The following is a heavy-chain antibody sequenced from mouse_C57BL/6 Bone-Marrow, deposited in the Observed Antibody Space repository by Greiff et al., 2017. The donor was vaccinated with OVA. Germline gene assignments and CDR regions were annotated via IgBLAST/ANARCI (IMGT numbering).Heavy chain of an antibody. CDR1: GYTFTSYG. J-gene: IGHJ3*01. D-gene: IGHD3-1*01. Sequence: VQLQQSGAELARPGASVKLSCKASGYTFTSYGISWVKQRTGQGLEWIGEIYPRSGSTYYNEKFKGKATLTADKSSSTAYMELRSLTSEDSAVDFYARYSSGYVAWFAYWGQGTLVTVSA. CDR3: ARYSSGYVAWFAY. V-gene: IGHV1-81*01. CDR2: IYPRSGST.